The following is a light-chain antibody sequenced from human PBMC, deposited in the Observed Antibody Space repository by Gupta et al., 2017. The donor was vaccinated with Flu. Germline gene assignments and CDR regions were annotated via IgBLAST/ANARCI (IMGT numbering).Light chain of an antibody. CDR1: QSLSNNY. Sequence: EIVLTQSPGTLSLSPGERATLSCRASQSLSNNYLAWYQQKPGQAPRLLIYGASSRATGIPDRFSGSGSGTDFTLTIGRLEPEDFAVYYCQQYGSSPLTFGGGTKVEIK. V-gene: IGKV3-20*01. J-gene: IGKJ4*01. CDR3: QQYGSSPLT. CDR2: GAS.